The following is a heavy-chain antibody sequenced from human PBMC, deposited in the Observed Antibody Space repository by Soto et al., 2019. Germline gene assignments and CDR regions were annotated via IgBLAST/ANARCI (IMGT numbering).Heavy chain of an antibody. V-gene: IGHV4-61*08. CDR3: ARIPGDTYMIYWSDP. CDR1: VESVSSGDYY. CDR2: VYFSGSN. D-gene: IGHD3-16*01. Sequence: PSETLSLTCSVSVESVSSGDYYLSWIGQPAGKGLEWIGHVYFSGSNNYIPSLKSRLTMSVATAKNQFSLKLSSVTAADPAVYYCARIPGDTYMIYWSDPWGQGTQVTVSS. J-gene: IGHJ5*02.